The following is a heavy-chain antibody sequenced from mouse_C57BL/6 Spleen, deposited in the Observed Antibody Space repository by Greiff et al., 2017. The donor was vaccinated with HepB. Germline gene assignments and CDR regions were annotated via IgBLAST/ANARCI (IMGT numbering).Heavy chain of an antibody. CDR2: IDPEDGDT. J-gene: IGHJ4*01. CDR1: GFNIKDYY. D-gene: IGHD2-12*01. CDR3: TTKGGTTRAMDY. Sequence: VQLQQSGAELVRPGASVKLSCTASGFNIKDYYMHWVKQRPEQGLEWIGRIDPEDGDTEYAPKFQGKATMTADTSSNTAYLQLSSLTSEDTAVYYCTTKGGTTRAMDYWGQGTSVTVSS. V-gene: IGHV14-1*01.